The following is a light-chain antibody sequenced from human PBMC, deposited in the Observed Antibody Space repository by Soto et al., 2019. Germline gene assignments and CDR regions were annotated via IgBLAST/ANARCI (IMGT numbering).Light chain of an antibody. V-gene: IGKV1-5*01. CDR1: QTISNW. J-gene: IGKJ1*01. CDR3: QQSYSTPRT. CDR2: DAS. Sequence: DIQMTQSPSTLSASVGDRVTITCRASQTISNWLAWYQQRPGKAPQLLISDASRLESGVPSRFSGSGSGTDFTLTISSLQPEDFATYHCQQSYSTPRTFGQGTKVDIK.